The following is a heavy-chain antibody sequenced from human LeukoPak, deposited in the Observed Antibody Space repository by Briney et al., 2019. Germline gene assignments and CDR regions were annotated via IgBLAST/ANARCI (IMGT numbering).Heavy chain of an antibody. J-gene: IGHJ4*02. D-gene: IGHD3-10*01. V-gene: IGHV3-23*01. Sequence: GGSLRLSCAGSGFTFNIYAMNCVRQAPGKGLEWVSGIGGSGDSTYYADSVTGRFTISRDNSKNTLFLQMNSLRVEDTAVYHCAKDRARITRVRGAITDSWGQGTLVTVSS. CDR2: IGGSGDST. CDR3: AKDRARITRVRGAITDS. CDR1: GFTFNIYA.